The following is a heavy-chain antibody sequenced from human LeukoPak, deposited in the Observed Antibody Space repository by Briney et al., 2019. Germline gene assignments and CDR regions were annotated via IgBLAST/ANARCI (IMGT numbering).Heavy chain of an antibody. CDR2: INHSGST. Sequence: SVTLSLTCAVYGGSFSGYYWSWIRQPPGKGLEWIGEINHSGSTNYNPSLKSRVTISVDTSKNQFSLKLSSVTAADTAVYYCARGPRRTYYYYGMDVWGQGTTVTVSS. D-gene: IGHD1-14*01. CDR3: ARGPRRTYYYYGMDV. J-gene: IGHJ6*02. V-gene: IGHV4-34*01. CDR1: GGSFSGYY.